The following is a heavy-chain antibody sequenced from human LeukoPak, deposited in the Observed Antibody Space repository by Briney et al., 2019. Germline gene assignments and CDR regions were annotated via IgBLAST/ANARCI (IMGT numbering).Heavy chain of an antibody. D-gene: IGHD6-19*01. J-gene: IGHJ4*02. CDR1: GDSVSSKNGA. CDR2: TYYRSKWYN. Sequence: ASQTLSVTCAISGDSVSSKNGAWNWIRQSPSRGLEWLGRTYYRSKWYNDYAEFIQGRITINPDTSKNQFSLQLNSVTPEDTAVYYCARGVGTSGWYTFDYWGQGTLVTVSS. V-gene: IGHV6-1*01. CDR3: ARGVGTSGWYTFDY.